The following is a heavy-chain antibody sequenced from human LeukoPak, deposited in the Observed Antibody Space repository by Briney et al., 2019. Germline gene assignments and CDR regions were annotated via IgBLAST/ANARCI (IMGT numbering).Heavy chain of an antibody. CDR2: IYTSGST. CDR3: ARSQAPLEWLLKNAFDI. J-gene: IGHJ3*02. D-gene: IGHD3-3*01. Sequence: SETLSLTCTVSGGSISSYYWSWIRQPAGRGLEWIGRIYTSGSTNYNPSLKSRVTMSVDTSKNQFSLKLSSVTAADTAVYYCARSQAPLEWLLKNAFDIWGQGTMVTVSS. V-gene: IGHV4-4*07. CDR1: GGSISSYY.